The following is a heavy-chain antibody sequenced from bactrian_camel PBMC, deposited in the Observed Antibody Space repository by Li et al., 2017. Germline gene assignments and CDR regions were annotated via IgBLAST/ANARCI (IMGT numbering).Heavy chain of an antibody. D-gene: IGHD7*01. J-gene: IGHJ4*01. CDR1: GFPFSTYD. CDR3: EVEGGTWAQYTY. V-gene: IGHV3S40*01. CDR2: INSVGSNT. Sequence: EVQLVESGGGLVQPGGSLRLSCEASGFPFSTYDMTWVRQAPGKGLEWVSAINSVGSNTYYPDSVKGRFTISRDNAKNTVHLQLNSLKTEDMAMYYCEVEGGTWAQYTYWGQGTQVTVS.